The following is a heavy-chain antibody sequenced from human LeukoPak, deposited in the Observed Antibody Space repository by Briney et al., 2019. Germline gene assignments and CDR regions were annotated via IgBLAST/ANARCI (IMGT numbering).Heavy chain of an antibody. D-gene: IGHD1-14*01. CDR2: IYPGDSDT. J-gene: IGHJ6*02. Sequence: GESLKISCEGSGFSFSNYWIAWVRQMPGKGLECMGIIYPGDSDTRYSPSFQGQVTISADKSTNTAYLQWGSLKASDTAMYYCARQPTTPYYGMDVWGQGTTVTVSS. CDR1: GFSFSNYW. CDR3: ARQPTTPYYGMDV. V-gene: IGHV5-51*01.